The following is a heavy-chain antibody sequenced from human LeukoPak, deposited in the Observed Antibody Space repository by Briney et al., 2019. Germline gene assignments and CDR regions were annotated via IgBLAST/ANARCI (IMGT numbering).Heavy chain of an antibody. CDR3: ARGKLAAPGRTGYNWFDP. J-gene: IGHJ5*02. CDR2: INPTSGYT. V-gene: IGHV3-11*05. Sequence: PGGSLRLSCAASGFTFSDYYMSWIRQAPGKGLEWLSYINPTSGYTPYADSVRGRFTISRDNAKNSLYLQMNSLRAEDTAIYYCARGKLAAPGRTGYNWFDPWGQGTLVTVSS. CDR1: GFTFSDYY. D-gene: IGHD6-13*01.